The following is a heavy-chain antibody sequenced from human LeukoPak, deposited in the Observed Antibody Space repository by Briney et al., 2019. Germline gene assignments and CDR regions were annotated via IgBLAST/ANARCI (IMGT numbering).Heavy chain of an antibody. CDR3: ARHPYSFYYTSSTCHRWFDP. Sequence: GESLKISCKASGFSFTNYWIGWVRQMPGEGLEWMGVIYPGDSDTRYNPSFQGQVTISADTSISTAYLQWSSLKASDTAMYYCARHPYSFYYTSSTCHRWFDPRGQGTLVTVSS. CDR2: IYPGDSDT. CDR1: GFSFTNYW. D-gene: IGHD2-2*01. J-gene: IGHJ5*02. V-gene: IGHV5-51*01.